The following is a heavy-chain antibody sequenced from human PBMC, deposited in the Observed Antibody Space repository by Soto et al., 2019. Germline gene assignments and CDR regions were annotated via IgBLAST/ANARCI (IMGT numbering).Heavy chain of an antibody. CDR2: INDRGSI. V-gene: IGHV4-34*01. D-gene: IGHD3-9*01. Sequence: QVQLQQWGAGPLRPLETLSLTCGVSGGSFSGYYWAWIRQSPGKGLEWIGEINDRGSINYNPSLKSRVGISVDTSKNHYSQKLRSVTAADTAVYYCARESHDILTGPPWVWYFDLWGRGTLVTVSS. CDR3: ARESHDILTGPPWVWYFDL. CDR1: GGSFSGYY. J-gene: IGHJ2*01.